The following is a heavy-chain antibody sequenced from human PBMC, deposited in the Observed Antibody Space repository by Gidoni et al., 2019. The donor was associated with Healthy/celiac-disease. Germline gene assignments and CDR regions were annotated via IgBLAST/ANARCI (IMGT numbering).Heavy chain of an antibody. CDR2: ISGSGGST. CDR3: AKDRYSNYENGDFDY. Sequence: EVQLLESGGGLVQPGGSLRLSCAASGCTFSSYAMSWVRQAPGKGLEWVSAISGSGGSTYYADSVKGRFTISRDNSKNTLYLQMNSLRAEDTAVYYCAKDRYSNYENGDFDYWGQGTLVTVSS. V-gene: IGHV3-23*01. CDR1: GCTFSSYA. J-gene: IGHJ4*02. D-gene: IGHD4-4*01.